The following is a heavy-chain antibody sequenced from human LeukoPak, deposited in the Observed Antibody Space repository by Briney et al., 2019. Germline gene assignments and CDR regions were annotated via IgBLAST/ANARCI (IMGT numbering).Heavy chain of an antibody. CDR1: GFTFSSYE. CDR2: ISSSGSTK. CDR3: ARVEGFIDY. J-gene: IGHJ4*02. Sequence: GGSLRLSCAASGFTFSSYEMNWVRQARGKALEWVSYISSSGSTKYYADSVKGRFTISRDNAKNSLYLQMISLRAEDTALYYCARVEGFIDYWGQGTLVTVSS. V-gene: IGHV3-48*03. D-gene: IGHD3-16*02.